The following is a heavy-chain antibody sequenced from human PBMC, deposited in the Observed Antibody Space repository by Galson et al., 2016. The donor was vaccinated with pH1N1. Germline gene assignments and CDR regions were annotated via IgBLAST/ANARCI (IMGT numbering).Heavy chain of an antibody. D-gene: IGHD6-13*01. V-gene: IGHV3-9*01. Sequence: LRLSCAASGFTFSSYAMYWVRQAPGKVLEWVSGINWNSGSIGYVDSVKGRFTISRDNARNSLYLQMNSLRPEDTALYYCAKASTGYSAEGFDYWGQGTLVTFSS. J-gene: IGHJ4*02. CDR2: INWNSGSI. CDR3: AKASTGYSAEGFDY. CDR1: GFTFSSYA.